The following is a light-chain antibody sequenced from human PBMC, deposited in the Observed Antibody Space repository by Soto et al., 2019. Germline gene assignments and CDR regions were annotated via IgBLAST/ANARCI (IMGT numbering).Light chain of an antibody. J-gene: IGKJ1*01. CDR1: QGISSY. CDR3: QQYYSYPRT. V-gene: IGKV1-8*01. CDR2: AAS. Sequence: AIRMTPSPSSLSASTGDRVTNTCRASQGISSYLAWYQQKPGKAPKLLIYAASTLQSGVPSRFSGSGSGTDFTLTISCLQSEDFATYYCQQYYSYPRTFGQGTKVDIK.